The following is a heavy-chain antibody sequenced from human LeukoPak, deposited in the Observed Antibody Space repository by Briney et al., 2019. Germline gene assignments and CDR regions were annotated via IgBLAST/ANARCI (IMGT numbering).Heavy chain of an antibody. Sequence: SETPSLTCAVYGGSFSGYYWSWIRQPPGKGLEWIGEINHSGSTNYNPSLKSRVTISVDTSKNQFSLKLSSVTAADTAVYYCARGRITIFGVVIPTYWYFDLWGRGTLVTVSS. J-gene: IGHJ2*01. V-gene: IGHV4-34*01. D-gene: IGHD3-3*01. CDR1: GGSFSGYY. CDR2: INHSGST. CDR3: ARGRITIFGVVIPTYWYFDL.